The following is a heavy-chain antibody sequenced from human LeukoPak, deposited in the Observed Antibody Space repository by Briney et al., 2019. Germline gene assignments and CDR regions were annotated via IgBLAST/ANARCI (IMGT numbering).Heavy chain of an antibody. CDR3: ARGMAAAYFDY. V-gene: IGHV3-53*01. J-gene: IGHJ4*02. Sequence: GGSLRLSCVASGFTYSSYWMSWVRQAPGKGLEWVSIIYSGDSTYYADSVKGRFTISRDNSKNTLYLQMNSLRAEDTAVYYCARGMAAAYFDYWGQGTLVTVSS. D-gene: IGHD6-13*01. CDR2: IYSGDST. CDR1: GFTYSSYW.